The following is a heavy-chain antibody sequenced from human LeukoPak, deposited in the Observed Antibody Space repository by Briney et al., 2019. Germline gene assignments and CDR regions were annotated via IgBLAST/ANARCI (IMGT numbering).Heavy chain of an antibody. J-gene: IGHJ4*02. CDR2: IKQDGSEK. CDR3: ARENLKLGYSSGWYVY. D-gene: IGHD6-19*01. Sequence: GGSLRLSCAASGFTFSSYWMSWVRQAPGKGLEWVANIKQDGSEKYYVDSVKGRFTISRDNAKNSLYLQMNSLRAEDTAVYYCARENLKLGYSSGWYVYWGQGTLVTVSS. V-gene: IGHV3-7*01. CDR1: GFTFSSYW.